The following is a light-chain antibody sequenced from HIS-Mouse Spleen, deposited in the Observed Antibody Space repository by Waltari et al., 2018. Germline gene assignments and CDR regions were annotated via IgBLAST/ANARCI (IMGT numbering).Light chain of an antibody. CDR1: VLAKKY. Sequence: SYELTQPSSVSVSPGQTARITCSGDVLAKKYARWFQQKPGQAPVLVIYKDSARPSGIPGRFSGSRSGTTVTWTISGAQVEDEADYYCYSAADNNLVFGGGTKLTVL. J-gene: IGLJ3*02. V-gene: IGLV3-27*01. CDR3: YSAADNNLV. CDR2: KDS.